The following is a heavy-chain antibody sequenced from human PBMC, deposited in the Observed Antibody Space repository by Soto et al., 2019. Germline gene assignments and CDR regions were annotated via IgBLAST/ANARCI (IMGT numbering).Heavy chain of an antibody. CDR1: GGSISSYY. V-gene: IGHV4-59*01. D-gene: IGHD1-20*01. CDR2: IYYSGST. J-gene: IGHJ5*02. Sequence: PSETLSLTCTVSGGSISSYYWSWIRQPPGKGLEWIGYIYYSGSTNYNPSLKSRVTISVDTSKNQFSLKLSSVTAADTAVYYCARAWYNWNGDYNWFDPWGQGTLVTVSS. CDR3: ARAWYNWNGDYNWFDP.